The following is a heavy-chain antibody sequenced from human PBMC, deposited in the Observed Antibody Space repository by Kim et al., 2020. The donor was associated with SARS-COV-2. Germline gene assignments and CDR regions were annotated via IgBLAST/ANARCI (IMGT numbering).Heavy chain of an antibody. CDR3: ARGGDYGSGSYMDV. CDR2: ISYDGSNK. CDR1: GFTFSSYA. D-gene: IGHD3-10*01. V-gene: IGHV3-30*04. J-gene: IGHJ6*02. Sequence: GGSLRLSCAASGFTFSSYAMHWVRQAPGKGLEWVAVISYDGSNKYYADSVKGRFTISRDNSKNTLYLQMNSLRAEDTAVYYCARGGDYGSGSYMDVWGQGTTVTVSS.